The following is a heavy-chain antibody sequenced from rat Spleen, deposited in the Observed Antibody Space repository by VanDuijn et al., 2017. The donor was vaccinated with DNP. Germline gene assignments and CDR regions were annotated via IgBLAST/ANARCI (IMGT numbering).Heavy chain of an antibody. D-gene: IGHD5-1*01. CDR1: GFTFNNYW. CDR2: ITDSGGTT. Sequence: EVQLVESGGDLVQPGRSLKLSCVASGFTFNNYWMTWIRQVPGKGLEWVASITDSGGTTFYPDSVKGRFTISRDNAKDTLYLQMNSLRSEETATYYGERDFNWALDYWGQGVMVTVSS. J-gene: IGHJ2*01. V-gene: IGHV5-31*01. CDR3: ERDFNWALDY.